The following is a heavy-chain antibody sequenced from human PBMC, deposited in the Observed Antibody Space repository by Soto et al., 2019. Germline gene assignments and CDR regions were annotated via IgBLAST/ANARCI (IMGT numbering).Heavy chain of an antibody. D-gene: IGHD3-10*01. CDR2: IYYSGST. Sequence: SETLSLTCTVSGGSISSSSYYWGWIRQPPGKGLEWIGSIYYSGSTYYNPSLKSRVTISVDTSKNQFSLKLSSVTAADTAVYYCATGLGDGSGRTLAYYFDYWGQGTLVTVSS. CDR1: GGSISSSSYY. CDR3: ATGLGDGSGRTLAYYFDY. J-gene: IGHJ4*02. V-gene: IGHV4-39*01.